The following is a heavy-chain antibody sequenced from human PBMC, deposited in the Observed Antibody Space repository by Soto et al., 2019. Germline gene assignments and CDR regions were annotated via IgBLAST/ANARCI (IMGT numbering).Heavy chain of an antibody. CDR1: GGSFSGYY. V-gene: IGHV4-34*01. D-gene: IGHD3-22*01. CDR3: ARLAIVVVITDAFDI. CDR2: INHSGST. Sequence: SETLSLTCAVYGGSFSGYYWSWIRQPPGKGLEWIGKINHSGSTNYNPSLKSRVTISVDTSKNQFSQTRSSATAADTAVYYWARLAIVVVITDAFDIWGQGTMVTVSS. J-gene: IGHJ3*02.